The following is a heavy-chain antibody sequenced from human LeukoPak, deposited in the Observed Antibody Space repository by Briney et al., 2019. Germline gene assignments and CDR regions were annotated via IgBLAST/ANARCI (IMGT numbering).Heavy chain of an antibody. D-gene: IGHD3-3*01. Sequence: GGSLRLSCTGSGFTFNSYWMTWVRQAPGKGLEWVANIKQDGSEMYYVDSVKGRFTISRDNAKNSLYLQMNSLRAEDTAVYYCARFYLDYDFWSGSTYYYYYMDVWGKGTTVTVSS. J-gene: IGHJ6*03. CDR3: ARFYLDYDFWSGSTYYYYYMDV. V-gene: IGHV3-7*01. CDR2: IKQDGSEM. CDR1: GFTFNSYW.